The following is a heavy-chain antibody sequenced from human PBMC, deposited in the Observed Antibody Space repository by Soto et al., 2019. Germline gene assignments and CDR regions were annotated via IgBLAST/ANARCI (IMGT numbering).Heavy chain of an antibody. D-gene: IGHD2-2*01. CDR2: IYYNGNA. Sequence: PSETLSLTCTVSGGSVSSSSSYWGWIRQAPGKGLEWIGIIYYNGNAYYDPSLRSRATISVDTSRDQFSLRLSSVTATDTAVYFCARQRAGPCSRSTCLVPTDVVGYFFDSWGPGTLVTV. CDR1: GGSVSSSSSY. V-gene: IGHV4-39*01. J-gene: IGHJ4*02. CDR3: ARQRAGPCSRSTCLVPTDVVGYFFDS.